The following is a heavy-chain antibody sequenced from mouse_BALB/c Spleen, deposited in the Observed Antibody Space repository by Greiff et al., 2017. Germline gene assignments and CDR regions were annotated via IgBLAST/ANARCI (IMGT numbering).Heavy chain of an antibody. J-gene: IGHJ4*01. V-gene: IGHV1S127*01. CDR2: IDPSDSYT. D-gene: IGHD4-1*01. CDR3: TRSAKLGYAMDY. Sequence: VKLQQPGAELVKPGASVKMSCKASGYTFTSYWMHWVKQRPGQGLEWIGVIDPSDSYTSYNQKFKGKATLTVDTSSSTAYMQLSSLTSEDSAVYYCTRSAKLGYAMDYWGQGTSVTVSS. CDR1: GYTFTSYW.